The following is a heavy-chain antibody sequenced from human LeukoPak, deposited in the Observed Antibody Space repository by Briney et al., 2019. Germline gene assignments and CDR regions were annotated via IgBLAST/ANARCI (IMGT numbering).Heavy chain of an antibody. CDR1: GFILSNYA. V-gene: IGHV3-23*01. CDR2: IGGFGGST. CDR3: AKFDYGDY. J-gene: IGHJ4*02. Sequence: GGSLRLSYAASGFILSNYAMSWVRQAPGKGLEWVSAIGGFGGSTDYADSVKGRFTISRDNSKNTLYLQMNSLRAEDTAVYYCAKFDYGDYWGQGTLVTVSS.